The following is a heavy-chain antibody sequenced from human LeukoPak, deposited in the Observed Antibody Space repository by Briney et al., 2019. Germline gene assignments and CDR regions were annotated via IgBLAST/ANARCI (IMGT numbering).Heavy chain of an antibody. CDR1: GGSISSYY. J-gene: IGHJ4*02. CDR2: IYHSGST. Sequence: KPSETLSLTCTVSGGSISSYYWGWIRQPPGKGLEWIGSIYHSGSTYYNPSLKSRVTISVDTSKNQFSLKLSSVTAADTAVYYCARSYSSGWYVTQPPDYWGQGTLVTVSS. D-gene: IGHD6-19*01. V-gene: IGHV4-38-2*02. CDR3: ARSYSSGWYVTQPPDY.